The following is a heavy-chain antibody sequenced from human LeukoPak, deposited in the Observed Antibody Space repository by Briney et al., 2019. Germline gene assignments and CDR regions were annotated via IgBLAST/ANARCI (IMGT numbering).Heavy chain of an antibody. CDR3: AKSKGLRQQFDY. D-gene: IGHD1/OR15-1a*01. CDR1: GFTFSSYA. CDR2: ISGSGGST. Sequence: AGGSLRLSCAASGFTFSSYAMSWVRQAPGKGLEWVSVISGSGGSTYYADSVKGRFTISRDNSKNTLYLQMNSLRAEDTAVYYCAKSKGLRQQFDYWGQGTLVTVSS. J-gene: IGHJ4*02. V-gene: IGHV3-23*01.